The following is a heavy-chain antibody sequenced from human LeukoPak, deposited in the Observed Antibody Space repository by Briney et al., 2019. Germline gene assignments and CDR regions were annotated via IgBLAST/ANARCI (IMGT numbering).Heavy chain of an antibody. CDR1: GGTFRTFA. CDR3: GLSGNYYYYYMDV. Sequence: SVKVSCKASGGTFRTFAISWVRQAPGQGLEWMGGIIPIFGIPDSAQKFQGGLTITADESTTTAYMELSSLRSDDTAIYYCGLSGNYYYYYMDVWGKGTTVTISS. J-gene: IGHJ6*03. CDR2: IIPIFGIP. V-gene: IGHV1-69*13. D-gene: IGHD6-25*01.